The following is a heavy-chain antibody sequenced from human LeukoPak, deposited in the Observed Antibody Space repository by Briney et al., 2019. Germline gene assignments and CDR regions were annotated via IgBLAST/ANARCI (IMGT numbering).Heavy chain of an antibody. J-gene: IGHJ5*02. CDR3: ARAHPDYGDSLWFDP. Sequence: GGSLRLPCAASGFTFSSYLMSWVRQAPGKGLEWVANIKQDGSEKYYVDSVKGRFTISRDNAKNSLYLQMNSLRAEDTAVYYCARAHPDYGDSLWFDPWGQGTLVTVSS. V-gene: IGHV3-7*01. D-gene: IGHD4-17*01. CDR1: GFTFSSYL. CDR2: IKQDGSEK.